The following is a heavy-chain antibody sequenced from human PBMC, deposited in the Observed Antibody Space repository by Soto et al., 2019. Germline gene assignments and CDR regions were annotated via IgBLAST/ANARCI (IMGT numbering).Heavy chain of an antibody. Sequence: GESLKISCKGSGYSFTSYWIGWVRQMPGKGLEWMGIIYPGDSDTRYSPSFQGQVTISADKSISTAYLQWSSLKASDTAMYYCARLKGRGEANRLKASDYWGQGTLVTVSS. CDR2: IYPGDSDT. CDR1: GYSFTSYW. J-gene: IGHJ4*02. D-gene: IGHD3-16*01. V-gene: IGHV5-51*01. CDR3: ARLKGRGEANRLKASDY.